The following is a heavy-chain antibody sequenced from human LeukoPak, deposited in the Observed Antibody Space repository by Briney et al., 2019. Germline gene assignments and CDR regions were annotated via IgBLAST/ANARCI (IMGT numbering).Heavy chain of an antibody. D-gene: IGHD6-13*01. Sequence: PGGSLRLSCAASGFTVSSNYMNWVRQAPGKGLEWVSVIYSGGSTYYADSVKGRFIISRDNSRNTLYLQMNSLRAEDMAVYYCARDSSSYYYFDYWGQGTLVTVSS. J-gene: IGHJ4*02. CDR2: IYSGGST. V-gene: IGHV3-66*01. CDR3: ARDSSSYYYFDY. CDR1: GFTVSSNY.